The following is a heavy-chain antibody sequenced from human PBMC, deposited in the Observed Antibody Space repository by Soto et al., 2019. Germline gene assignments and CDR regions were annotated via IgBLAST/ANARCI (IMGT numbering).Heavy chain of an antibody. V-gene: IGHV3-66*01. J-gene: IGHJ4*02. Sequence: EVQLVESGGGLAQPGTSLRLSCAVSGFTVSRNYMTWVRQAPGKGLEWVSIIFSGGDTYYADSVNGRFAISRDNSTNMVFLQMTSLRAEDPAVYFWATDPFSSGSNLAYWGQGTLVTVSS. CDR2: IFSGGDT. CDR3: ATDPFSSGSNLAY. CDR1: GFTVSRNY. D-gene: IGHD6-19*01.